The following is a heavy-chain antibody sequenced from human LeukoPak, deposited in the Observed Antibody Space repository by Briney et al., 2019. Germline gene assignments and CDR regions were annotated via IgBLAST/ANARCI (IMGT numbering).Heavy chain of an antibody. D-gene: IGHD6-6*01. CDR3: ARLYSSSFPLY. V-gene: IGHV4-59*08. Sequence: SGTLSLTCTVSGGSISSYYWSWLRQPPGKGLEWIGYIYYSGSTNYNPSLKSRVTVSVDTSKNQFSRKLSSVTAADTAVYYCARLYSSSFPLYWGQGTLVTVSS. CDR1: GGSISSYY. CDR2: IYYSGST. J-gene: IGHJ4*02.